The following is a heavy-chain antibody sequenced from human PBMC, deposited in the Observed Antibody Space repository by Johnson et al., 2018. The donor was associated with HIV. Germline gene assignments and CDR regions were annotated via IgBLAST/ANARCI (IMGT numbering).Heavy chain of an antibody. J-gene: IGHJ3*02. CDR1: GFTFSDYY. D-gene: IGHD1-14*01. CDR2: ISSSDSTI. Sequence: QVQLVESGGGVVQPGRSLRLSCAASGFTFSDYYMSWIRQAPGKGLEWVSYISSSDSTIYYAYSVKGRFTISRDNSKNTLYIQMNSLTSEDTAVYHWAKDRGTGRKNDAFDMWGLGTMVNVSS. V-gene: IGHV3-11*04. CDR3: AKDRGTGRKNDAFDM.